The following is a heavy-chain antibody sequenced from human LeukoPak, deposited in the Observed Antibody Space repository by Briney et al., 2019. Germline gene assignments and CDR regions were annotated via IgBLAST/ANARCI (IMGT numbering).Heavy chain of an antibody. V-gene: IGHV3-7*05. CDR3: VRDGYYYVSSGYYYYFDY. Sequence: QSGGSLRLSCAASGFTFSSYWMSWVRQAPGKGLEWVANIKQDGSEKYYVDSVKGRFTISRDNAKNSLYLQMNSLRAEDTAVYYCVRDGYYYVSSGYYYYFDYWGQGTLVTVSS. J-gene: IGHJ4*02. D-gene: IGHD3-22*01. CDR2: IKQDGSEK. CDR1: GFTFSSYW.